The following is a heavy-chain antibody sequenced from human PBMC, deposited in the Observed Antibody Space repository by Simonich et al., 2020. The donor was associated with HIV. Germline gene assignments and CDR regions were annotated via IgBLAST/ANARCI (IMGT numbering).Heavy chain of an antibody. D-gene: IGHD5-18*01. V-gene: IGHV3-21*01. CDR1: GFTFSSYS. CDR2: ITSSSSSYI. J-gene: IGHJ4*02. CDR3: ATGGRGYSASDY. Sequence: EVQLVESGGGLVKPGGSLRLSCAASGFTFSSYSMNWVRQAPGKGLEWLSSITSSSSSYIYYADSVKGRFTISRDNAKNSLYLKMNSLRAEDTAVYYCATGGRGYSASDYWGQGTLVTVSS.